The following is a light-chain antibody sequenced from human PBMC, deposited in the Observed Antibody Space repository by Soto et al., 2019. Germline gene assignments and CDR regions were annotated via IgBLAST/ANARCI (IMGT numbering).Light chain of an antibody. CDR2: WAS. CDR1: QSVLYSSTNKNY. Sequence: DIVMTQSPDSLAVSLGERATINCKSSQSVLYSSTNKNYLAWYQQKPGQPPKLLVYWASTRESGVPDRFSGSGSGTDFTLSIDSLQAEDVAVYYCQQYYTTPQTFGQGSKVEVK. CDR3: QQYYTTPQT. J-gene: IGKJ1*01. V-gene: IGKV4-1*01.